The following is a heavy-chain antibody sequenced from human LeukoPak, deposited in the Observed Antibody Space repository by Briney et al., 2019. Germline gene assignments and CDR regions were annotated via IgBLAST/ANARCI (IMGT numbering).Heavy chain of an antibody. D-gene: IGHD3-9*01. Sequence: GGSLRLSCAASGFPFTSYAMTWVPEAPGKGLEWGSDISGSGVTTYFADSAKGRFTISRDNSKNTLYLQMNSPRAEDTAVYYCAKNVREADWYYYYMDVWGKGTTVTVSS. CDR2: ISGSGVTT. V-gene: IGHV3-23*01. CDR1: GFPFTSYA. CDR3: AKNVREADWYYYYMDV. J-gene: IGHJ6*03.